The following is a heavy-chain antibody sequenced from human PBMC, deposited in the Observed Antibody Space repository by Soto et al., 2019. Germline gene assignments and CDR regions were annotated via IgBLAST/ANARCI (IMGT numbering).Heavy chain of an antibody. D-gene: IGHD2-21*01. J-gene: IGHJ5*02. Sequence: QVQLVQSGAEVKKPGSSVKVSCKASGGTFSSYPISWVRQAPGQGLEWMGRIIPILNIANYAQKFQGRVTLTADKSTNTAYMKLSSLRSEDTAVYYCARTSAATDSLYWFDPWGEGTLVTVSS. V-gene: IGHV1-69*02. CDR1: GGTFSSYP. CDR3: ARTSAATDSLYWFDP. CDR2: IIPILNIA.